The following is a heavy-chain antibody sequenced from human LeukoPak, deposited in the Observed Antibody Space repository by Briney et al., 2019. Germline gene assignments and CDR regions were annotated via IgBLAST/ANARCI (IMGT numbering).Heavy chain of an antibody. Sequence: ASVKVSCKASGYTFTSYYMHWVRQTPGQGFEWKGIINPSGDSTSYAQKFQCRVTMPRDTSTSTVYMELSSLRSEDTAVYYCARGRATDYGDYAFDYWGQGTLVTVSS. J-gene: IGHJ4*02. CDR1: GYTFTSYY. D-gene: IGHD4-17*01. CDR2: INPSGDST. CDR3: ARGRATDYGDYAFDY. V-gene: IGHV1-46*01.